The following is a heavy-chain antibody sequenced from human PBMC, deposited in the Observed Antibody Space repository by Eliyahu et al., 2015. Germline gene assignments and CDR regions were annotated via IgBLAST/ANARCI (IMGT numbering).Heavy chain of an antibody. CDR3: ARDPEIPTTRGFDV. CDR2: ISSNSRHS. D-gene: IGHD1-1*01. V-gene: IGHV3-11*06. CDR1: GFTLSDYY. J-gene: IGHJ4*02. Sequence: QVQLVESGGGLVKPGGSLRLSCTASGFTLSDYYMSWIRQAPGKGLEWISYISSNSRHSNYADSVKGRFTISRDNAKNSLYLEMSSLRVEDTAVYYCARDPEIPTTRGFDVWGQGILVTVSS.